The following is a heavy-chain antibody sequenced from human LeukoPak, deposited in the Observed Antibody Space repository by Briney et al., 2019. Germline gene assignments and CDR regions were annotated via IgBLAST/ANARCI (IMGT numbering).Heavy chain of an antibody. V-gene: IGHV1-2*02. D-gene: IGHD3-3*01. CDR3: ARALSWSGPLAL. CDR2: INPNSGGT. CDR1: GYTFTGYY. J-gene: IGHJ4*02. Sequence: GSVKVSCKASGYTFTGYYMHWVRQAPGQGLEWMGWINPNSGGTNYAQKFQGRVTITADESTSTAYMELSSLRSEDTAVYYCARALSWSGPLALWGQGTLVTVSS.